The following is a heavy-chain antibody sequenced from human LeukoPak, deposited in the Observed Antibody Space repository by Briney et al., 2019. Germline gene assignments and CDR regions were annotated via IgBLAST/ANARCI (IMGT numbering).Heavy chain of an antibody. Sequence: PGGSLRLSCAASGFTFDDYAMHWVRQAPGKGLEWVSGISWNSGSIGYADSVKGQFTISRDNAKNSLYLQMNSLRAEDTAVYYCARDLVRGSTGDWGQGTLVTVSS. V-gene: IGHV3-9*01. CDR1: GFTFDDYA. J-gene: IGHJ4*02. CDR2: ISWNSGSI. D-gene: IGHD3-10*02. CDR3: ARDLVRGSTGD.